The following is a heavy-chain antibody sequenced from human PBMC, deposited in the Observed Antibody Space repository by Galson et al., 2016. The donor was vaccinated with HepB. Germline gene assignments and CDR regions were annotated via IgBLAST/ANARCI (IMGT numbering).Heavy chain of an antibody. V-gene: IGHV4-31*02. J-gene: IGHJ4*02. D-gene: IGHD3-10*01. CDR2: IYHSGST. CDR3: ARDRSSGSGNFGY. Sequence: SWIRQHPGKGLEWIGYIYHSGSTYYNPSLKSRVTISVDTSKNQFSLKLSSVTAADTAVYYCARDRSSGSGNFGYWGQGTLVTVSS.